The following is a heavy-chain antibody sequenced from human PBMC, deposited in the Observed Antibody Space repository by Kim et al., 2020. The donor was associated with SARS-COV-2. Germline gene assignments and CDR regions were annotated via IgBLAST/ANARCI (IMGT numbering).Heavy chain of an antibody. CDR3: ARVFSPTSTYYYDSSGYYSLMS. CDR2: MNPNSGNT. D-gene: IGHD3-22*01. J-gene: IGHJ4*02. CDR1: GYTFTSYD. V-gene: IGHV1-8*01. Sequence: ASVKVSCKASGYTFTSYDINWVRQATGQGLEWMGWMNPNSGNTGYAQKFQGRVTMTRNTSISTAYMELSSLRSEDTAVYYCARVFSPTSTYYYDSSGYYSLMSWGQGTLVTVSS.